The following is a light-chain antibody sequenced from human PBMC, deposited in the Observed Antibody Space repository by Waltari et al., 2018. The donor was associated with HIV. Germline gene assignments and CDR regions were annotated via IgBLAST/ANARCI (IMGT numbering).Light chain of an antibody. CDR1: VLSNHY. CDR2: KDS. Sequence: SHELTQPPSVSVSPGQTARITCSGAVLSNHYGYWYQHKSGQAPVVIMYKDSGKPSGVSERFTGTSSGTTVTLFISGVQAEDEADYYCQSADSSGTYWVFGGGTKLTVL. V-gene: IGLV3-25*03. J-gene: IGLJ3*02. CDR3: QSADSSGTYWV.